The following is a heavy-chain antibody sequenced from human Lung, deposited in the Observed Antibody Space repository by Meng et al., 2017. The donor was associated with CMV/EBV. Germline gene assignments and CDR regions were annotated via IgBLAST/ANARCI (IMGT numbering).Heavy chain of an antibody. Sequence: SXTVSGASISINTYFWDWIRQPPGKGLEWIGSISYGGSTYYNSSLKSRVRISLDTSKSQLTLKLSSVTAADTAVYYCARIFPSDYYKYDMDVWGQGTTVXVSS. CDR2: ISYGGST. D-gene: IGHD3-3*01. V-gene: IGHV4-39*06. J-gene: IGHJ6*02. CDR3: ARIFPSDYYKYDMDV. CDR1: GASISINTYF.